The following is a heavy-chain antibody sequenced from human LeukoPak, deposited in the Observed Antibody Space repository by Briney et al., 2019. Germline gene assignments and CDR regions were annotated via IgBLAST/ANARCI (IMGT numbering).Heavy chain of an antibody. Sequence: GGSLRLSCAASGFTFSSYAMSWVRQAPGKGLEWVSAIRGSGGTTYYADSVKGRFTISRDNSKNTLYLQMNSLRAEDTAVYYCAKIGIFGVIAKYYFDYWGQGTLVTVSS. CDR2: IRGSGGTT. J-gene: IGHJ4*02. V-gene: IGHV3-23*01. D-gene: IGHD3-3*01. CDR3: AKIGIFGVIAKYYFDY. CDR1: GFTFSSYA.